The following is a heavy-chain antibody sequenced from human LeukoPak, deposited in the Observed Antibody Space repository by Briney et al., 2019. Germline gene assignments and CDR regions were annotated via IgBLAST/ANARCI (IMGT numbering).Heavy chain of an antibody. V-gene: IGHV4-38-2*02. CDR3: ARVGYESSGGQYHFDY. D-gene: IGHD3-22*01. Sequence: SETLSLTCTVSGYSISSGYYWGWIRQPPGKGLEWIGSIYYSWSTFYNPSLKSRVTISVDTSKNQFSLKLSSVTAADTAVYYCARVGYESSGGQYHFDYWGQGTLVTVSS. CDR2: IYYSWST. J-gene: IGHJ4*02. CDR1: GYSISSGYY.